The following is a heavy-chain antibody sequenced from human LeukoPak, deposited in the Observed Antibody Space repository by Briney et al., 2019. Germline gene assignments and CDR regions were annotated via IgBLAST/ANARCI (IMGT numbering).Heavy chain of an antibody. CDR1: GGSINSYY. CDR3: ARSIAAPGRWYDT. CDR2: IYYSGST. V-gene: IGHV4-59*01. J-gene: IGHJ5*02. D-gene: IGHD6-13*01. Sequence: PSETLSLTCSVSGGSINSYYWNWIRQPPGKGLEWIGYIYYSGSTNYNPSLKSRVTISVDTSKNQFSLRLSSVTAADTAMYYCARSIAAPGRWYDTWGQGTRVTVSS.